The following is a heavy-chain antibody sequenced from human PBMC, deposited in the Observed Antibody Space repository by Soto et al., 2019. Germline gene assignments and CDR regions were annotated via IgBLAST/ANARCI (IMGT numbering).Heavy chain of an antibody. V-gene: IGHV1-69*12. CDR3: ARDLDYYGSGSYRDWFDP. Sequence: QVQLVQSGAEVKKPGSSVKVSCEASGGTFSSYAISWVRQAPGQGLEWMGGIIPILGTANYAQKFQGRVTITADESTSTAYMELSSLRSEDTAVYVCARDLDYYGSGSYRDWFDPWGQGTLVTVSS. D-gene: IGHD3-10*01. CDR2: IIPILGTA. J-gene: IGHJ5*02. CDR1: GGTFSSYA.